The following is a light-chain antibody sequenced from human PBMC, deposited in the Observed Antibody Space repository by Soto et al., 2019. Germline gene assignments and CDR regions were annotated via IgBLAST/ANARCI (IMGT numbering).Light chain of an antibody. Sequence: QSALTQPASVSGSPGQSITISCTGTSSDVGGYNYVSWYQQHPGKAPQLMIYEVSNRPSGVSNRFSGSKSGNTASLTISGLQGEDEGDYYCSSYTTTTWVFGGGTKLTVL. J-gene: IGLJ3*02. CDR3: SSYTTTTWV. V-gene: IGLV2-14*01. CDR2: EVS. CDR1: SSDVGGYNY.